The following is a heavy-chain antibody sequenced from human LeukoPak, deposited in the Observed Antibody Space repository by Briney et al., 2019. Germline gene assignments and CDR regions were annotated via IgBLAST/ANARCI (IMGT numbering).Heavy chain of an antibody. D-gene: IGHD3-10*01. J-gene: IGHJ4*02. CDR3: ASQRITMVRGVIWPPDY. Sequence: GGSLRLSCAASGFTFSSYAMHWVRQAPGKGLEWVAVISYDGSNKYYADSVKGRFTISRDNSKNTLYLQMNSLRSDDTAVYYCASQRITMVRGVIWPPDYWGQGTLVTVSS. V-gene: IGHV3-30*04. CDR2: ISYDGSNK. CDR1: GFTFSSYA.